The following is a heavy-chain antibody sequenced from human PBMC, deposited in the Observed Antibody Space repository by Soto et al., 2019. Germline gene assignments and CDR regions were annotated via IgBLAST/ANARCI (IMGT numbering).Heavy chain of an antibody. Sequence: GGSLRLSCAASGFTFSSYGMHWVRQAPGKGLEWVAVISYDGSNKYYADSVKGRFTISRDNSKNTLYLQMNSLRAEDTAVYYCAKEGHDIVVVVAAWMDYWGQGTLVTV. CDR3: AKEGHDIVVVVAAWMDY. J-gene: IGHJ4*02. CDR1: GFTFSSYG. CDR2: ISYDGSNK. V-gene: IGHV3-30*18. D-gene: IGHD2-15*01.